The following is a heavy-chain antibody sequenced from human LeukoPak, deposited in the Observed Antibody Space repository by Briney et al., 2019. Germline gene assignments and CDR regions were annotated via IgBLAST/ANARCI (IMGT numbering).Heavy chain of an antibody. CDR3: TRVGYIDEGIDY. J-gene: IGHJ4*02. D-gene: IGHD5-24*01. CDR1: GFPFSSYW. Sequence: GGSLRLSCVASGFPFSSYWMTWVRQAPGKGLEWVTNIKQDGSKKSYVDSVKGRFTISRDNAKNSLYLQMNSLRAEDTAIYYCTRVGYIDEGIDYWGQGTLVTVSS. CDR2: IKQDGSKK. V-gene: IGHV3-7*04.